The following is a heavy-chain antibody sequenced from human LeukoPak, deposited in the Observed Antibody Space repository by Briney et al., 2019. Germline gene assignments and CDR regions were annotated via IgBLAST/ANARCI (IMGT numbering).Heavy chain of an antibody. D-gene: IGHD3-3*01. CDR2: ISSSSINI. Sequence: PGGSLRLSCVASGFSLNDYSMNWVRQAPGKGLEWVASISSSSINIKYADSVKGRFTISRDNAKNSLYLQMDSLRAEDTAVYYCARDGQKGTYYDFWSGYFRYMDVWGKGTTVTVSS. CDR3: ARDGQKGTYYDFWSGYFRYMDV. V-gene: IGHV3-21*01. CDR1: GFSLNDYS. J-gene: IGHJ6*03.